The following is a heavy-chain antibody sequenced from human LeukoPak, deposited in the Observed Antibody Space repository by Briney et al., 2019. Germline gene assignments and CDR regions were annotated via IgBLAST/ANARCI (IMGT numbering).Heavy chain of an antibody. CDR2: IKQDGSDK. J-gene: IGHJ4*02. CDR1: EFTFSSYW. Sequence: PGGSLRLSCATSEFTFSSYWMSWVRQAPGKGLEWVANIKQDGSDKHYVDSVKGRFTISRDNAKNSLYLQMNSLRAEDTAVYYCARDRRNYDFLNTYYDRGGLDYWGQGTLVTVSS. CDR3: ARDRRNYDFLNTYYDRGGLDY. V-gene: IGHV3-7*01. D-gene: IGHD3-3*01.